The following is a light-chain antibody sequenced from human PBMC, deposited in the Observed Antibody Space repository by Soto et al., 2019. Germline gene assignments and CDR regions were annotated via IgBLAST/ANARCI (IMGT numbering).Light chain of an antibody. CDR1: RSDVGGYNY. Sequence: QSSLTQPASVSGSPGQSITISCTGTRSDVGGYNYVSWYQQHPGKAPKLMIYDVNNRPSGVANRFSGSKSGNTASLTISGLQPEDEADYYCSSYTSSSTLVYVFGTGTKLTVL. J-gene: IGLJ1*01. CDR2: DVN. CDR3: SSYTSSSTLVYV. V-gene: IGLV2-14*01.